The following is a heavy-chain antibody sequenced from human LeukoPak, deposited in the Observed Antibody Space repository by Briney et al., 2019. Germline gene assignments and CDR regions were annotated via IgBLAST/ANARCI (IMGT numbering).Heavy chain of an antibody. D-gene: IGHD1-26*01. V-gene: IGHV4-59*08. CDR3: ASTYSLYDAFDI. CDR2: IYHSGST. J-gene: IGHJ3*02. CDR1: GGSISSYY. Sequence: SETLSLTCTVSGGSISSYYWSWIRQPPGKGLEWIGNIYHSGSTYYNPSLKSRVTISVDTSKNQFSLKLISVTAADTAVYYCASTYSLYDAFDIWGQGIMVTVSS.